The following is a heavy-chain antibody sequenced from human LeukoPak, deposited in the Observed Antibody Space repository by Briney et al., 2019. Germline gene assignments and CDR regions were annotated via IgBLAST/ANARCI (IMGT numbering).Heavy chain of an antibody. CDR2: IYYSGST. CDR1: GGSISSSSYY. CDR3: AREATILSAFDI. D-gene: IGHD5-12*01. J-gene: IGHJ3*02. Sequence: SETLSLTCTVSGGSISSSSYYWGWIRQPPGKGLEWIGSIYYSGSTYYNPSLKSRVTISVDTSKNQFSLKLSSVTAADTAVYYCAREATILSAFDIWGRGTMVTVSS. V-gene: IGHV4-39*02.